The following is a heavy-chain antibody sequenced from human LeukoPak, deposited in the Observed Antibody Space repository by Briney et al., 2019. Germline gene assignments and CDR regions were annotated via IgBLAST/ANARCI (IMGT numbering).Heavy chain of an antibody. CDR1: GGTFSSYA. Sequence: SVKVSCKASGGTFSSYAISWVRQAPGQGLEWMGGIIPIFGTANYAQKFQGRVTITTDESTSTAYMELSSLRSEDTAVYYCAGSSDDYGDYGWFDPWGQGTLVTVSS. D-gene: IGHD4-17*01. CDR2: IIPIFGTA. J-gene: IGHJ5*02. V-gene: IGHV1-69*05. CDR3: AGSSDDYGDYGWFDP.